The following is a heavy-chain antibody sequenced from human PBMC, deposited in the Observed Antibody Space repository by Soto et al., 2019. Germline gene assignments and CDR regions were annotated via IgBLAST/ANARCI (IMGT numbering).Heavy chain of an antibody. Sequence: EVQLLESGGGLVQPGGSLRLSCEASGFNFRNHAMTWVLQSPGKGPEWVSSISRSGDITYYVDSVKGRFIISRDNSKNTMYRQMNGLSAEDAAIYYCVKDWSGEKCPCMDVWGQGTTVTVS. V-gene: IGHV3-23*01. D-gene: IGHD3-3*01. J-gene: IGHJ6*02. CDR3: VKDWSGEKCPCMDV. CDR1: GFNFRNHA. CDR2: ISRSGDIT.